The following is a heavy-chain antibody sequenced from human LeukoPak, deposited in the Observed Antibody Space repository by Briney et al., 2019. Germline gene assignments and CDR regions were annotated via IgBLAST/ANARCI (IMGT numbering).Heavy chain of an antibody. Sequence: SETLSLTCTVSGDSITSYYWNWIRQPPGKGLEWIGYVYYRGATNYNPSLKTRVTTSIDTSKKQFSLKLSSVTAADTAVYYCAREAIYPDYWGQGTLVTVSS. CDR3: AREAIYPDY. V-gene: IGHV4-59*01. CDR2: VYYRGAT. CDR1: GDSITSYY. J-gene: IGHJ4*02. D-gene: IGHD2-2*02.